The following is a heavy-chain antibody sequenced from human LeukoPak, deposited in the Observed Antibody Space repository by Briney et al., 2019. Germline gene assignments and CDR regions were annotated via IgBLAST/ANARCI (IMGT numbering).Heavy chain of an antibody. Sequence: PSETLSLTCTVSGGSISSYYWSWIRQPPGKGLEWIGYIYYSGSTNYNPSLKSRATISVDTSKNQFSLKLSSVTAADTAVYYCARVYYYGMDVWGQGTTVTVSS. J-gene: IGHJ6*02. V-gene: IGHV4-59*01. CDR2: IYYSGST. CDR3: ARVYYYGMDV. CDR1: GGSISSYY.